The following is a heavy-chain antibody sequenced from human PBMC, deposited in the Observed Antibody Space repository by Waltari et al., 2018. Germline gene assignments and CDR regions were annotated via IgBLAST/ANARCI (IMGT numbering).Heavy chain of an antibody. CDR3: VRERSDSLDS. V-gene: IGHV3-53*01. Sequence: EVKLVESGGGLVKPGGSPRLSCAASGFMVSRNYVSWVRQAPGKGLEWVSVIFTDGRTYYADSVKGRFTVSRDNAKNTVYLQMSNLRVEDTAMYYCVRERSDSLDSWGQGTLVTVSS. CDR2: IFTDGRT. D-gene: IGHD3-22*01. CDR1: GFMVSRNY. J-gene: IGHJ4*02.